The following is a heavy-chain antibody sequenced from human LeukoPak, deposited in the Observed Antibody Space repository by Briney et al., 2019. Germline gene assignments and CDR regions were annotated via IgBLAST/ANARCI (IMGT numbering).Heavy chain of an antibody. J-gene: IGHJ5*02. CDR1: VYTFTTKY. V-gene: IGHV1-2*02. CDR3: ATDQYTSSSGRFDP. CDR2: MNPNSGDT. D-gene: IGHD6-6*01. Sequence: ASVKVSRKASVYTFTTKYMHWVRQAPGQGLEWMGWMNPNSGDTKYAQKFQGRVTMTRDTSITTAYMELSRLRSDDTAVYYCATDQYTSSSGRFDPWGQGSLVTVSS.